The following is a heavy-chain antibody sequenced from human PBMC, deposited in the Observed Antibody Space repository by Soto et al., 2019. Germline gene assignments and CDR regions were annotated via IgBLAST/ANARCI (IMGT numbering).Heavy chain of an antibody. CDR2: FDPEGSDT. CDR3: ATMGFCGPGCYSFDY. D-gene: IGHD2-21*02. J-gene: IGHJ4*02. CDR1: GYTLSELA. Sequence: ASVKLSLKISGYTLSELAIHWGRQAPGKGFEWMGGFDPEGSDTIYAQKFQGRVTMTSDTSTETAYMELESLTSEDTAFYYCATMGFCGPGCYSFDYWGQGTLVTVS. V-gene: IGHV1-24*01.